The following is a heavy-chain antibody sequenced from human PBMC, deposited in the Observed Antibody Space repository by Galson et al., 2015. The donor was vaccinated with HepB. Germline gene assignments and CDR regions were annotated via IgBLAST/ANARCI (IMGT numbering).Heavy chain of an antibody. J-gene: IGHJ4*02. Sequence: SLRLSCAASGFTFSDYAMSWVRQAPGGGLEWVSIISGSGYTTYYADSVKGRFTISRDNSKNTLSLQMNSLRAEDTAVYYCATDPSLVYGSGSYGGPYFDFWGQGTLVTASS. CDR1: GFTFSDYA. CDR3: ATDPSLVYGSGSYGGPYFDF. CDR2: ISGSGYTT. V-gene: IGHV3-23*01. D-gene: IGHD3-10*01.